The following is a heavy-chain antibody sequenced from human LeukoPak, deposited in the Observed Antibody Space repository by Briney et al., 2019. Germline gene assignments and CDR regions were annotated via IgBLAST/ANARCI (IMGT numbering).Heavy chain of an antibody. CDR1: GGTFSSYA. V-gene: IGHV1-69*05. CDR2: IIPIFGTA. CDR3: ARLVGATGAFDY. Sequence: SVKVSCKASGGTFSSYAISWVRQAPGQGLEWMGGIIPIFGTANYAQKFQGRVTITTDESTSTAYMELRSLRSEDTAVYYCARLVGATGAFDYWGQGTLVTVSS. J-gene: IGHJ4*02. D-gene: IGHD1-26*01.